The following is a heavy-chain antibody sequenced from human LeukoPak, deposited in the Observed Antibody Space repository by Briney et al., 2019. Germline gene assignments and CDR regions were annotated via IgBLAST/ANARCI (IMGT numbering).Heavy chain of an antibody. D-gene: IGHD3-22*01. J-gene: IGHJ4*02. CDR1: GGSFSGYY. V-gene: IGHV4-34*01. CDR2: INHSGST. CDR3: ASRYDSSGYYFDY. Sequence: SETLSLTCAVYGGSFSGYYWSWIRQPPGKGLEWIGEINHSGSTNYNPSLKSRVTISVDTSKNQLSLKLSSVTAADTAVYYCASRYDSSGYYFDYWGQGTLVTVSS.